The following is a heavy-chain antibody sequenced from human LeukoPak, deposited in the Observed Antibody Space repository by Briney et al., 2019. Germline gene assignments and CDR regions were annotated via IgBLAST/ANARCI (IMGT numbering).Heavy chain of an antibody. CDR3: ARDLVRMGTAAAGTGFDY. CDR1: GYTFTAYY. Sequence: ASVKVSCKASGYTFTAYYVHWVRQAPGHGLEWMGWINPNSGGSNYSQSFQGRVTMTRDTSISTAYMELSRLRSDDTALYYRARDLVRMGTAAAGTGFDYWGQGTLVTVSS. D-gene: IGHD6-13*01. V-gene: IGHV1-2*02. J-gene: IGHJ4*01. CDR2: INPNSGGS.